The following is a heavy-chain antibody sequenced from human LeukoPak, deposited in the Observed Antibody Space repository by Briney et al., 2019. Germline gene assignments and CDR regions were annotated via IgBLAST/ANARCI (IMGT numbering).Heavy chain of an antibody. J-gene: IGHJ5*02. V-gene: IGHV3-11*05. CDR2: ISSSSSYT. CDR1: GFTLSDYY. Sequence: GGSLRLSCAASGFTLSDYYMSWIRQAPGKGLEWVSYISSSSSYTNYADSVKGRFTISRDNAKNSLYLQMNSLRAEDTAVYYCARVVEMATIHFLTLRHYNWFDPWGQGTLVTVSS. CDR3: ARVVEMATIHFLTLRHYNWFDP. D-gene: IGHD5-24*01.